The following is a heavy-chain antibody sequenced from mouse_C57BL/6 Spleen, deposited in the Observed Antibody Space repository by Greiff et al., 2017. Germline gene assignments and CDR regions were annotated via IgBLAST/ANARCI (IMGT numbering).Heavy chain of an antibody. CDR1: GFTFSSYA. V-gene: IGHV5-4*03. CDR2: ISDGGSYT. J-gene: IGHJ4*01. Sequence: EVKLVESGGGLVKPGGSLKLSCAASGFTFSSYAMSWVRQTPEKRLEWVATISDGGSYTYYPDNVTGRFTISRDNAKNNLYLQMSHLKSEDTAMYYCARAPQLGRAMDYWGQGTSVTVSS. D-gene: IGHD4-1*02. CDR3: ARAPQLGRAMDY.